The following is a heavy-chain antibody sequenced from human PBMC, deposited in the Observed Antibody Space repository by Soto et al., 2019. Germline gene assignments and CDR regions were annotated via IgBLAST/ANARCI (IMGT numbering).Heavy chain of an antibody. J-gene: IGHJ3*02. CDR2: IIPIFGTA. CDR3: ALGDYYDSSGYGAFDI. D-gene: IGHD3-22*01. Sequence: ASVKVSCKASGGTFSSYAISWVRQAPGQGLGWMGGIIPIFGTANYAQKFQGRVTITADESTSTAYMELSSLRSEDTAVYYCALGDYYDSSGYGAFDIWGQGTMVTVSS. CDR1: GGTFSSYA. V-gene: IGHV1-69*13.